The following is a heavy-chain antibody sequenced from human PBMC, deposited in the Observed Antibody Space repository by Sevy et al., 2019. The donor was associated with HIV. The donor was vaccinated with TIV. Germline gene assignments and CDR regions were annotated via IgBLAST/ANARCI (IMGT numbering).Heavy chain of an antibody. CDR1: GGSISTDS. J-gene: IGHJ6*02. CDR2: IYSSGRT. Sequence: SETLSLTCTVSGGSISTDSWNWIRQPAGKGLEWFGRIYSSGRTNYNPALKSRVTMSVDTSKNQFSLKLRSVTAADTAVYYCARGARGGGVDVWGQWTTVTVSS. V-gene: IGHV4-4*07. D-gene: IGHD3-10*01. CDR3: ARGARGGGVDV.